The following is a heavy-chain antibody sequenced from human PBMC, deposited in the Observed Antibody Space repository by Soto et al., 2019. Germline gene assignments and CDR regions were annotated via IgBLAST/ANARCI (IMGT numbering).Heavy chain of an antibody. CDR3: AREAISEDYYGMDV. Sequence: GSLRLSCAASGFTFSSYGMHWVRQAPGKGLEWVAVIWYDGSNKYYADSVKGRFTISRDNSKNTLYLQMNSLRAEDTAVYYCAREAISEDYYGMDVWGQGTTVTVSS. CDR1: GFTFSSYG. J-gene: IGHJ6*02. V-gene: IGHV3-33*01. CDR2: IWYDGSNK. D-gene: IGHD3-3*01.